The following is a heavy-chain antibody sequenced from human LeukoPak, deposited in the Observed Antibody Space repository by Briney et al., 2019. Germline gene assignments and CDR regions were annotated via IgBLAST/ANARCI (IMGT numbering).Heavy chain of an antibody. D-gene: IGHD3-9*01. Sequence: SETLSLTCAVYGGSFSGYYWSWIRQPPGKGLEWIGEINHSGSTNYNPSLKSRATISVDTSKNQFSLKLSSVTAADTAVYYCARDFAGDAFDIWGQGTMVTVSS. V-gene: IGHV4-34*01. CDR2: INHSGST. CDR1: GGSFSGYY. CDR3: ARDFAGDAFDI. J-gene: IGHJ3*02.